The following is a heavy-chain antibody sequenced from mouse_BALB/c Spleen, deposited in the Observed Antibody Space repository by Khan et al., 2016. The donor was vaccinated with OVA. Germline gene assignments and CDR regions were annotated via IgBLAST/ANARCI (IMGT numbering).Heavy chain of an antibody. CDR2: ISDINSYI. D-gene: IGHD2-13*01. V-gene: IGHV5-4*02. Sequence: EVELVESGGGLMKPGGSLKPSCAASGFTFSDYYMYWVRQTPEKRLEWVATISDINSYIYYPDNVKGRFTISRDNAKNNLSLQINSLKYEDTAMYYCIGGYYGDPFAYWGQGALVTVSA. CDR3: IGGYYGDPFAY. J-gene: IGHJ3*01. CDR1: GFTFSDYY.